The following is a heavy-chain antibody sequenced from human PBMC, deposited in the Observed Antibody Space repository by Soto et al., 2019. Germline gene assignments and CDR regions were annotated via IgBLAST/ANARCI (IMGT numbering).Heavy chain of an antibody. CDR2: ISYDGSNK. Sequence: GGSLRLSCAASGFTFSSYGMHWVRQAPGKGLEWVAVISYDGSNKYYADSVKGRFTISRDNSKNTLYLQMNSLRSEDTAVYYCARDGGIAAARRLYYGMDVWGQGTTVTVSS. D-gene: IGHD6-13*01. V-gene: IGHV3-30*03. CDR3: ARDGGIAAARRLYYGMDV. J-gene: IGHJ6*02. CDR1: GFTFSSYG.